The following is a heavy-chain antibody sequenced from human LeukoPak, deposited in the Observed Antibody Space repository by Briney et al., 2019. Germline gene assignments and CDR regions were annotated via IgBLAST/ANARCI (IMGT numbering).Heavy chain of an antibody. Sequence: SETLSLTCTVSGGSISSSSYYWGWIRQPRGKGLEWIGSIYYSGSTYYNPSLKSRVTISVDTSKNQFSLKLSSVTAADTAVYYCARRLWFGEPFDPWGQGTLVTVSS. D-gene: IGHD3-10*01. V-gene: IGHV4-39*01. J-gene: IGHJ5*02. CDR3: ARRLWFGEPFDP. CDR2: IYYSGST. CDR1: GGSISSSSYY.